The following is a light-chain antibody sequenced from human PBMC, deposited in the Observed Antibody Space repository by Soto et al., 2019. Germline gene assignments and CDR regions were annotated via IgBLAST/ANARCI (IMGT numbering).Light chain of an antibody. CDR3: QQFYNVPQT. CDR1: QSVLFTSNNRNY. Sequence: DIVMTQSPDSLAVSLGERATINCKSSQSVLFTSNNRNYMSWYQQKPGQSPALFIYWASTRESGVPDRFSGIGSGIIFTLSIVNVQAEDVAVYYCQQFYNVPQTFGQGTKLEIK. J-gene: IGKJ2*01. CDR2: WAS. V-gene: IGKV4-1*01.